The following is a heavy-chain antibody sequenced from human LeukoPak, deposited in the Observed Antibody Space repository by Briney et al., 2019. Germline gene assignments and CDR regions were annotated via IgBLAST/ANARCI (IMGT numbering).Heavy chain of an antibody. CDR3: AGRGRRSSSPKVFDY. CDR1: GGSFSGYY. D-gene: IGHD6-6*01. V-gene: IGHV4-34*01. CDR2: INHSGST. J-gene: IGHJ4*02. Sequence: SETLSLTCAVYGGSFSGYYWSWIRQPPGKGLEWIGEINHSGSTNYNPSLKSRVTISVDTSKNQFSLKLSSVTAADTAVYYCAGRGRRSSSPKVFDYWGQGTLVTVSS.